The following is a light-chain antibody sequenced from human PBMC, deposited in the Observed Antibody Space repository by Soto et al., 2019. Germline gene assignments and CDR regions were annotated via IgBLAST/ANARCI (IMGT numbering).Light chain of an antibody. J-gene: IGKJ2*01. CDR2: DAS. CDR1: QSISGW. Sequence: DIPMTQSPSTLSASVGDRVTITCRASQSISGWLAWYQQKPGKAPKLLIYDASSLESGVPSRFSGSGSGTDFTLPISSLQPDDVATYYCQQYNHYSTFGQGTKVEIK. CDR3: QQYNHYST. V-gene: IGKV1-5*01.